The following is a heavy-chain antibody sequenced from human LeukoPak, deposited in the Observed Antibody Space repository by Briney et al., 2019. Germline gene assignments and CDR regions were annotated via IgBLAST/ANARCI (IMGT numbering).Heavy chain of an antibody. J-gene: IGHJ4*02. CDR2: IHYDGGSK. CDR3: ARPNDYVWGSPPNDY. Sequence: GGSLTLSCAASGFTFSSYLMHWVRQAPGKGLEWVAFIHYDGGSKYYADSVKSRFTISRDNSKNTLYLQINSLRAEDTALYYCARPNDYVWGSPPNDYWGQGTLVTVSS. CDR1: GFTFSSYL. D-gene: IGHD3-16*01. V-gene: IGHV3-30*02.